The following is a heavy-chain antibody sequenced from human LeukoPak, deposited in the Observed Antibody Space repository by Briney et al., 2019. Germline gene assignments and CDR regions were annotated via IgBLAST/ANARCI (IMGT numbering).Heavy chain of an antibody. D-gene: IGHD6-19*01. J-gene: IGHJ6*03. CDR1: GCTFRSYA. CDR3: RRASGWEDMHYYSMDV. CDR2: SIPIFGPA. V-gene: IGHV1-69*13. Sequence: SVKVSCQASGCTFRSYAISWVRQAPGQGLEWMGGSIPIFGPANYAQQSQVRVTITAVECTGPAHMELTSLRYEDHAVYYCRRASGWEDMHYYSMDVWGKGTTVTISS.